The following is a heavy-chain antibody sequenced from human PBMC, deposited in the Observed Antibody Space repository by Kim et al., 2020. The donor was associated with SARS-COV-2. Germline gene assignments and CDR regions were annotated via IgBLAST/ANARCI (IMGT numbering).Heavy chain of an antibody. Sequence: TLSLTCTVSGGSISSGGYYWSWIRQHPGKGLEWIGFIDYSGSTYYNSALQNRVAISIDTSKKQFSLNLSSVTAADTAVYYCARDRYSTTPWDYSSGMDVWGQGTTVTVSS. D-gene: IGHD2-2*01. J-gene: IGHJ6*02. CDR3: ARDRYSTTPWDYSSGMDV. V-gene: IGHV4-31*03. CDR2: IDYSGST. CDR1: GGSISSGGYY.